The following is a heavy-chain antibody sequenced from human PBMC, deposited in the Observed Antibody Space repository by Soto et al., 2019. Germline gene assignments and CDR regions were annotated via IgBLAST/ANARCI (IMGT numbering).Heavy chain of an antibody. CDR1: GYTFTTKY. V-gene: IGHV1-46*01. J-gene: IGHJ3*02. CDR3: ARGGSRVLQAGAFDI. Sequence: GASVKVSCKASGYTFTTKYMHWVRQAPGQGLEWMGMINPGAGSVSYAQRFQGRLTMTRDTSTSTVFMELSSLRSEDTAVFYCARGGSRVLQAGAFDIWGQGTMVTVSS. CDR2: INPGAGSV. D-gene: IGHD6-6*01.